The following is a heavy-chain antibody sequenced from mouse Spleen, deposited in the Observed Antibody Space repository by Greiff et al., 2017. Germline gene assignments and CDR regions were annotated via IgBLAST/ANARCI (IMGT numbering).Heavy chain of an antibody. D-gene: IGHD2-4*01. J-gene: IGHJ4*01. CDR1: GYTFTSYW. CDR3: ARDYYDNAMDY. CDR2: IDPSDSYT. V-gene: IGHV1-69*01. Sequence: QVQLKQPGAELVMPGASVKLSCKASGYTFTSYWMHWVKQRPGQGLEWIGEIDPSDSYTNYNQKFKGKATLTVDKSSSTAYMQLSSLTSEDSAVYYCARDYYDNAMDYWGQGTSVTVSS.